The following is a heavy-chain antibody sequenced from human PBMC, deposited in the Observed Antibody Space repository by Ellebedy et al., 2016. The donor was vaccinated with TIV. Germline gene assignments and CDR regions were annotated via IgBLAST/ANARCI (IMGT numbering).Heavy chain of an antibody. D-gene: IGHD3-16*01. CDR1: GFTFSDSW. J-gene: IGHJ4*02. CDR2: INQDESTT. V-gene: IGHV3-7*01. Sequence: GESLKISCAASGFTFSDSWMTWVRQAPGMGLELVANINQDESTTNYVDSVKGRFTVSRDNAKNSLYLQIDSLRAEDTAMYYCTRDAGWGRYDYWGRGTLVTVSS. CDR3: TRDAGWGRYDY.